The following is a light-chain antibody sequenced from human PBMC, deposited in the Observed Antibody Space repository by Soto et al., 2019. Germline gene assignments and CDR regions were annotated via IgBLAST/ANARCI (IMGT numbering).Light chain of an antibody. Sequence: EIALTQSPGTLSLSPGERATLSCRASQSVSSSYFAWYQQKPGQAPRLLIYGASSRATGIPDRFSGSGSGNDFTLTISRLEPEDFAVYYCQQYSNSPPYTFGQGTKLEIK. CDR2: GAS. V-gene: IGKV3-20*01. CDR3: QQYSNSPPYT. CDR1: QSVSSSY. J-gene: IGKJ2*01.